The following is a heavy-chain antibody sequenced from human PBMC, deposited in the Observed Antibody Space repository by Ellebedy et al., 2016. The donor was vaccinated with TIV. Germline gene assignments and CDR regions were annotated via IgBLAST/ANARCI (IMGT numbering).Heavy chain of an antibody. CDR3: ARVAGSYNNWFNP. CDR2: INPNSGGT. CDR1: GYTFTGYY. J-gene: IGHJ5*02. D-gene: IGHD1-26*01. Sequence: ASVKVSXKASGYTFTGYYMHWVRQAPGQGLEWMGWINPNSGGTNYAQKFQGRVTMTRDTSISTAYMELSRLRSDDTAVYYCARVAGSYNNWFNPWGQGTLVTVSS. V-gene: IGHV1-2*02.